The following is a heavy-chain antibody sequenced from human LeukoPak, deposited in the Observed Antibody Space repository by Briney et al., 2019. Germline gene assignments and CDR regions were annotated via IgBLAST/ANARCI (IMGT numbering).Heavy chain of an antibody. J-gene: IGHJ4*02. V-gene: IGHV1-69*04. CDR3: ARVPLPNDCLDY. CDR1: GYTFTDYF. Sequence: GSSVKVSCKASGYTFTDYFLHWVRQAPGQGLEWMGRIIPILGIANYAQKFQGRVTITADKSTSTAYMELSSLRSEDTAVYYCARVPLPNDCLDYWGQGTLVTVSS. CDR2: IIPILGIA. D-gene: IGHD2-21*02.